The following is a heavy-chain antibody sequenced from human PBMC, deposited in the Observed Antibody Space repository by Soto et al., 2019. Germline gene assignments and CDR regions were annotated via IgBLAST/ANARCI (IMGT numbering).Heavy chain of an antibody. CDR1: GGSISSGDYY. CDR2: IYYSGST. D-gene: IGHD1-26*01. J-gene: IGHJ4*02. Sequence: QVQLQESGPGLVKPSQTLSLTCTVSGGSISSGDYYWSWIRQPPGKGLEWIGYIYYSGSTYYNPPLKRRVTISVDTSKTQFSLKLSSVTAADTAVYYCARAVRGSYYDYWGQGTLVTVSS. CDR3: ARAVRGSYYDY. V-gene: IGHV4-30-4*01.